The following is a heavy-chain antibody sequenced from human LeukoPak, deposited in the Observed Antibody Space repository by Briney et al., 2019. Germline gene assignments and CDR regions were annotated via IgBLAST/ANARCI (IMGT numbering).Heavy chain of an antibody. J-gene: IGHJ4*02. Sequence: PGGSLRLSCEASGFTFGSYWMNWVRQAPGKGLEWVSSISSSSSYICYADSVKGRFTISRDNAKNSLYLQMNSLRAEDTAVYYCARDSDYYDSSGYYYLRRFDYWGQGTLVTVSS. CDR1: GFTFGSYW. CDR2: ISSSSSYI. CDR3: ARDSDYYDSSGYYYLRRFDY. D-gene: IGHD3-22*01. V-gene: IGHV3-21*01.